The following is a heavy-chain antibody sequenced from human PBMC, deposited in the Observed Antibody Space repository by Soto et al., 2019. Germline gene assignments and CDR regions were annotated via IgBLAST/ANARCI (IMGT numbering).Heavy chain of an antibody. V-gene: IGHV3-23*01. CDR1: GFTFSRYA. CDR3: AKSAGSGVYDNWFDT. Sequence: EVQLLESGGGLVQPGGSLRLSCAASGFTFSRYAMNWARQAPGRGLEWVSAITGSGGSRYYADSVKGRFSISRDNSKNTLYLQMNSLRAADTAIYYCAKSAGSGVYDNWFDTWGQGTLVTVSS. D-gene: IGHD2-8*01. J-gene: IGHJ5*02. CDR2: ITGSGGSR.